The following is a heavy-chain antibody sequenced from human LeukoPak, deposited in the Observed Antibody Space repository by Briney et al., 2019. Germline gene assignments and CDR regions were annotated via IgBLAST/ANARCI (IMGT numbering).Heavy chain of an antibody. CDR2: ISAYNGNT. CDR3: ARDLREGDDYGGNPFDY. CDR1: GYTFTSYG. J-gene: IGHJ4*02. V-gene: IGHV1-18*01. D-gene: IGHD4-23*01. Sequence: GASVKVSCKASGYTFTSYGISWVRQAPGQGLEWMGWISAYNGNTNYAQKLQGRVTMTTDTSTSTAYMELRSLRSDDTAVYYCARDLREGDDYGGNPFDYWGQGTLVTVSS.